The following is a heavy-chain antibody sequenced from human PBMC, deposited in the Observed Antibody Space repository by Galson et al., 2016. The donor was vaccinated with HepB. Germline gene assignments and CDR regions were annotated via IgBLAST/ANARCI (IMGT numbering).Heavy chain of an antibody. CDR3: VKTRNYSDY. V-gene: IGHV3-64D*06. CDR2: ISHNGGST. CDR1: GFIFSRYA. D-gene: IGHD2-21*01. J-gene: IGHJ4*02. Sequence: SLRLSCAGSGFIFSRYAMHWVRQAPGKGLEYVSAISHNGGSTYYADSVKGRFTISRDNSMNTLSLQMSSLRAEDTAVYYCVKTRNYSDYWGQGTLVTVSS.